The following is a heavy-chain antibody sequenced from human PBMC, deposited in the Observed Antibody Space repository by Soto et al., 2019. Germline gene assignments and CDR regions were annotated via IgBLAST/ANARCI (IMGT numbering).Heavy chain of an antibody. Sequence: QVQLVQSGAEVKRPGASVRVSCKASGYTFNTYAISWVRQAPGQGLEWMGWISAYNGHADYAQNFQVRVTMTTDTSTNTVSRELRGLRSDVTATYYCARRRTWGARDFDYWGQGTLVTVSS. CDR1: GYTFNTYA. V-gene: IGHV1-18*01. CDR3: ARRRTWGARDFDY. D-gene: IGHD3-16*01. J-gene: IGHJ4*02. CDR2: ISAYNGHA.